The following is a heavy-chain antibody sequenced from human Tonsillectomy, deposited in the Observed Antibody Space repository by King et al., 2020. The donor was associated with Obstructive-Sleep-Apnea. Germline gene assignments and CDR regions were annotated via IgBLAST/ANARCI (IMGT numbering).Heavy chain of an antibody. J-gene: IGHJ4*02. CDR2: ISYDGSNQ. CDR3: AKEDYYDSSGYPDY. Sequence: VQLVESGGRVVQPGKSLRLSCAASGFTFRTYGMHWVRQTPGKGLEWVAVISYDGSNQYYADSVKGRFTISRDNSKNTLSLQMNSLRIEDTAVYYCAKEDYYDSSGYPDYWGQGTLVTVSS. D-gene: IGHD3-22*01. V-gene: IGHV3-30*18. CDR1: GFTFRTYG.